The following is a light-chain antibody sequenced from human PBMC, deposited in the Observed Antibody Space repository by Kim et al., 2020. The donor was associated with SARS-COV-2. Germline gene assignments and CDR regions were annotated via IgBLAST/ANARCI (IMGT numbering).Light chain of an antibody. Sequence: PEERVTPSCRASQRISANLAWYQPRAGQAPRLLIYGATTRATGVPTRFSGSGSETEFTLTISSLQSGDFATYYCQQYYDWPPKYTFGQGTKLEI. CDR2: GAT. CDR3: QQYYDWPPKYT. CDR1: QRISAN. V-gene: IGKV3-15*01. J-gene: IGKJ2*01.